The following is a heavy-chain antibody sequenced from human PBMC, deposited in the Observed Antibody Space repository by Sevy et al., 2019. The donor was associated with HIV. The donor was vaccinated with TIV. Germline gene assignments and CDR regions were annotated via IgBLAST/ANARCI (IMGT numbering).Heavy chain of an antibody. CDR3: AKGAITMVRGVIAPEYFQH. V-gene: IGHV3-23*01. J-gene: IGHJ1*01. Sequence: GGSLRLSCAASGFTFSSYAMSWVRQAPGKGLEWVSAISGSGGSTNYADSVKGRFTISRDNSKNTLYLQMNSLRAEDTAVYYCAKGAITMVRGVIAPEYFQHWGQGTLVTVSS. CDR1: GFTFSSYA. D-gene: IGHD3-10*01. CDR2: ISGSGGST.